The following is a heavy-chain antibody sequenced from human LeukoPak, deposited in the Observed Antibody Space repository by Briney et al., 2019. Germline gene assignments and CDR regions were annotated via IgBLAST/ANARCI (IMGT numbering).Heavy chain of an antibody. D-gene: IGHD3-22*01. V-gene: IGHV1-2*02. J-gene: IGHJ4*02. CDR1: GYTFTSYG. CDR2: INPNSGGT. Sequence: ASVKVSCKASGYTFTSYGISWVRQAPGQGLEWMGWINPNSGGTNYAQKFQGRVTMTRVTSISTAYMELSRLTSDDTAVYYCARGDYSDSSGYYFGGGFWGQGTLVTVSS. CDR3: ARGDYSDSSGYYFGGGF.